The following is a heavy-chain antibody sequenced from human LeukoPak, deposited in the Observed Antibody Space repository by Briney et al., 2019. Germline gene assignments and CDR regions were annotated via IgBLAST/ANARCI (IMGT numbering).Heavy chain of an antibody. CDR3: ARMSYYDSSGDNWFDP. Sequence: ASVKVSCKASGYSFTGYFMHWVRQAPGQGLEWMGWMNPNSGNTGYAQKFQGRVTMTRDTSISTAYMELSSLRSEDTAVYYCARMSYYDSSGDNWFDPWGQGTLVTVSS. CDR2: MNPNSGNT. V-gene: IGHV1-8*02. J-gene: IGHJ5*02. CDR1: GYSFTGYF. D-gene: IGHD3-22*01.